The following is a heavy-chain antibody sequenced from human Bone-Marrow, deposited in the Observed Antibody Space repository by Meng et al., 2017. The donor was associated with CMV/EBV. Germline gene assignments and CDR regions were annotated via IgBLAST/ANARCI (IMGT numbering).Heavy chain of an antibody. J-gene: IGHJ6*02. D-gene: IGHD3-3*01. CDR2: IIPILGTA. V-gene: IGHV1-69*05. CDR1: GGTFSSYA. CDR3: AREGSYYDFWSGYYPVYYYYGMDV. Sequence: SVKVSCKASGGTFSSYAISWVRQAPGQGLEWMGGIIPILGTANYAQKFQGRVTITTDESTSTAYMELSSLRSEDTAVYYCAREGSYYDFWSGYYPVYYYYGMDVWGQGTTVTVSS.